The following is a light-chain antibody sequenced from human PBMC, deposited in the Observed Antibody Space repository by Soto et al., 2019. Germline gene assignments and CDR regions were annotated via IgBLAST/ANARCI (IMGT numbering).Light chain of an antibody. V-gene: IGKV3-20*01. CDR3: QQYGSSPLT. CDR2: GAS. Sequence: EIVLTQSPGTLSLSPGERATLSCRASQSGSSSFLAWYQQKPGQAPRLLIYGASSRATGIPDRFSGSGSGTEFTLTISRLEPEDVAVYYCQQYGSSPLTFGGGTKVEIK. CDR1: QSGSSSF. J-gene: IGKJ4*01.